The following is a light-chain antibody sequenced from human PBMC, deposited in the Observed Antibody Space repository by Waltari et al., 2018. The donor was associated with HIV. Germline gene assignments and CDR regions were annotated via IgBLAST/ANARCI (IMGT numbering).Light chain of an antibody. V-gene: IGLV1-44*01. J-gene: IGLJ3*02. CDR3: AAWDDSLNGQVV. Sequence: QSVLTQPPSASGTPGQRVTISCSGSSSNLGTNTVSWYQQVPGTSPKLPIYNNYQRPSGGPDRFSGSKSGTSASLAITGLQSEDEADYHCAAWDDSLNGQVVFGGGTKLTVL. CDR2: NNY. CDR1: SSNLGTNT.